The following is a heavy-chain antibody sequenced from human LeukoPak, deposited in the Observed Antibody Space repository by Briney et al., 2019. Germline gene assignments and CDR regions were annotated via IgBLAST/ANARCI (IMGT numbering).Heavy chain of an antibody. Sequence: GGSLRLSCAASGFTFSSYGMHWVRQAPGKGLEWVAVIWYDGSNKYYADSVKGRFTISRDNSKNTLYLQMNSLRAEDTAVYYCARDPNSSSWYTHYYGMDVWGQGTTVTVS. J-gene: IGHJ6*02. D-gene: IGHD6-13*01. CDR2: IWYDGSNK. CDR1: GFTFSSYG. CDR3: ARDPNSSSWYTHYYGMDV. V-gene: IGHV3-33*01.